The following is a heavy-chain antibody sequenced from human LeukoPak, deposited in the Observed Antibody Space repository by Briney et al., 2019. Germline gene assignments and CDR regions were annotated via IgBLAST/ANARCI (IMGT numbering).Heavy chain of an antibody. J-gene: IGHJ3*02. CDR2: IYYSGST. D-gene: IGHD4-17*01. CDR1: GGSISSYY. V-gene: IGHV4-59*01. CDR3: ARDLVTVTKGFDI. Sequence: SETLSLTCTVSGGSISSYYWSWIRQPPGKGLEWIGYIYYSGSTNYNPSLKRRVSISIDTSKNQFSLKLRSVTAADTAVYYCARDLVTVTKGFDIWGQGTMVSVSS.